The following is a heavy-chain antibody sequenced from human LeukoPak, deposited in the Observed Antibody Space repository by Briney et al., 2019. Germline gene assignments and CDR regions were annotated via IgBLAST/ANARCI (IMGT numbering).Heavy chain of an antibody. V-gene: IGHV4-39*07. CDR1: GGSMNTDGYY. Sequence: SETLSLTCSVSGGSMNTDGYYWAWPRRRPGKGLEWIANIHHKGSSSYNRSLMSRVTLSIDTSRSQFSLDLRSVTVADTAIYYCARHMVGVRGDPYNCFH. D-gene: IGHD2-21*02. CDR2: IHHKGSS. J-gene: IGHJ5*02. CDR3: ARHMVGVRGDPYNCFH.